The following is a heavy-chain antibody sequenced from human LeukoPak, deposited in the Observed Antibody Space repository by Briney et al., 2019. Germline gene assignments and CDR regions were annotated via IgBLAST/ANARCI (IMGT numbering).Heavy chain of an antibody. CDR3: ARVGGHYDSSGQGD. V-gene: IGHV1-2*02. Sequence: ASVKVSCKASGYTFTGYSMHWVSQAPGQGLEWMGWINPNSGGTNYAQKFQGRVTMTRDTSISTAYMELSRLRSDDTAVYYCARVGGHYDSSGQGDWGQGTLVTVSS. CDR1: GYTFTGYS. J-gene: IGHJ4*02. D-gene: IGHD3-22*01. CDR2: INPNSGGT.